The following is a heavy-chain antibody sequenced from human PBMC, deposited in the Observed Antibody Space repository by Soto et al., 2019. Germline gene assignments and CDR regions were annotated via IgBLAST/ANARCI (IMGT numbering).Heavy chain of an antibody. V-gene: IGHV3-23*01. D-gene: IGHD3-22*01. CDR2: ISGSGGST. J-gene: IGHJ4*02. CDR1: GFIFSSYA. Sequence: PXGSLRLSCRVSGFIFSSYAMTWVRQVPGKGLEWVSSISGSGGSTYYSDSVRGRFTISRDNSKNTLYLQMSSLRAEDTAVYYCAKARHYYDSSGYYYFDYWGQGTLVTVSS. CDR3: AKARHYYDSSGYYYFDY.